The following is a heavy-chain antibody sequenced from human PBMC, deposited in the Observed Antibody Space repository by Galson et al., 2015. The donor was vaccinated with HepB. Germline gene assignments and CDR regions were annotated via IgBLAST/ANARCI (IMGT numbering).Heavy chain of an antibody. Sequence: SVKVSCKASGYAFTSYAVHWVRQAPGQGLEWMGWINADNGNTKYSQKFQGRVTITRDTSASTAYMELSSLRSEDTAVYYCARIWIRGVTDYWGQGTLATVSS. CDR2: INADNGNT. D-gene: IGHD3-10*01. CDR1: GYAFTSYA. J-gene: IGHJ4*02. V-gene: IGHV1-3*01. CDR3: ARIWIRGVTDY.